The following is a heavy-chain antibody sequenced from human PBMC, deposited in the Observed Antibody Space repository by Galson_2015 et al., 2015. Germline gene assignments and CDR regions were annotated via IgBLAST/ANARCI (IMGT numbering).Heavy chain of an antibody. V-gene: IGHV7-4-1*02. Sequence: SVKVSCKASGYTFTSFAMNWVRRAPGQGLEWMGWINTNTGNPTYAQGFTGRFVFSLDTSVSTTYLHISSLEPEDTAMYYCARAGAVAGIWYFDLWGRGTLVTVSS. CDR2: INTNTGNP. CDR1: GYTFTSFA. CDR3: ARAGAVAGIWYFDL. D-gene: IGHD6-19*01. J-gene: IGHJ2*01.